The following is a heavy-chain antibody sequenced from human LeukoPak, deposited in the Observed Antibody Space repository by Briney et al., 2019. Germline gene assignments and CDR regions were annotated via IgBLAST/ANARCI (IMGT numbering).Heavy chain of an antibody. V-gene: IGHV3-21*01. D-gene: IGHD3-10*01. J-gene: IGHJ6*03. Sequence: GGSLRLSCAASGFTFSTYSMDWVRQAPGKGLEWVSSISSSSNYIYYADSVKGRFTISRDNAKNSLYLQMNSLRAEDTAVYYCARVGGSGSRYGKGYYYYMDVWGRGTTVTVSS. CDR2: ISSSSNYI. CDR1: GFTFSTYS. CDR3: ARVGGSGSRYGKGYYYYMDV.